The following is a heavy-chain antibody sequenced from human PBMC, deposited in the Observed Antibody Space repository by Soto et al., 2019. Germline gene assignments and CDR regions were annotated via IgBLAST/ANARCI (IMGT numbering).Heavy chain of an antibody. V-gene: IGHV4-39*01. Sequence: SETLSLTCTVSGGSISSSSYYWGWIRQPPGKGLEWIGSIYYSGSTYYNPSLKSRVTISVDTSKNQFSLKLSSVTAADTAVYYCARVDYYYYGMDVWGQGTTVTVSS. CDR1: GGSISSSSYY. J-gene: IGHJ6*02. CDR3: ARVDYYYYGMDV. CDR2: IYYSGST.